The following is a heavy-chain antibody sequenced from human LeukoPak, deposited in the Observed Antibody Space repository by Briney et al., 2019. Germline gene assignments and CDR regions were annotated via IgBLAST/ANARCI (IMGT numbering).Heavy chain of an antibody. V-gene: IGHV4-39*01. Sequence: SETLSLTCTVSGGSISRSSYYWGWIRQPPGKGLEWIGSMYYSGSTYYNLSLKSRVTISVDTSKSQFSLKLSSVTAADTAVYYCARGPSGMDVWGQGTTVTVSS. CDR1: GGSISRSSYY. J-gene: IGHJ6*02. CDR3: ARGPSGMDV. CDR2: MYYSGST.